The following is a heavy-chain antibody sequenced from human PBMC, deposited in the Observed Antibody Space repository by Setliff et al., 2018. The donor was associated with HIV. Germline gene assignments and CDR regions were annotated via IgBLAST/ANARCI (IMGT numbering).Heavy chain of an antibody. CDR2: INHSGST. Sequence: KPSETLSLTCAVYGGSFSGYYWSWIRQPPGKGLEWIGEINHSGSTNYNPSLKSRVTISVDTSKNQFSLKLSSVTAADTAVYYCARGIGDRGYFDYWGQGTLVTVSS. D-gene: IGHD3-10*01. CDR1: GGSFSGYY. J-gene: IGHJ4*02. V-gene: IGHV4-34*01. CDR3: ARGIGDRGYFDY.